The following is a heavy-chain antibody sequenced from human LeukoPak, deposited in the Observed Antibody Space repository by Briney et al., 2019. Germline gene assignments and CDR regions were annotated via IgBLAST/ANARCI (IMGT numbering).Heavy chain of an antibody. CDR1: VFTLSRYA. CDR3: AKRERESYNFGYPDY. D-gene: IGHD5-18*01. J-gene: IGHJ4*02. V-gene: IGHV3-23*01. Sequence: GGSLRLSCAASVFTLSRYAMSWVRQAPGKGLEWVSGIGGSGGSTYYADSVKGRFTISRDNSKNTLYLQMNSLRAEDTAVYYCAKRERESYNFGYPDYWGQGTLVTVSS. CDR2: IGGSGGST.